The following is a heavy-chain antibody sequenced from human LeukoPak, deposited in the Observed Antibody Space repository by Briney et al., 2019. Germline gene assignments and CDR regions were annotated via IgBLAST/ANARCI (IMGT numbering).Heavy chain of an antibody. CDR1: GYTFTGYY. J-gene: IGHJ4*02. D-gene: IGHD6-6*01. CDR3: ARGTAYSSSSPQDY. Sequence: ASVKVSCKASGYTFTGYYMHWVRRAPGQGLEWMGWINPNSGGTNYAQKFQGRVTMTRDTSISTAYMELSRLRSDDTAVYYCARGTAYSSSSPQDYWGQGTLVTVSS. V-gene: IGHV1-2*02. CDR2: INPNSGGT.